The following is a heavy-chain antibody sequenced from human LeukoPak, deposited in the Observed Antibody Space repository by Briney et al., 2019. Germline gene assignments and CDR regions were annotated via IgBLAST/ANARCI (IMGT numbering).Heavy chain of an antibody. CDR3: ARVSIFGVVIHWYFDL. D-gene: IGHD3-3*01. V-gene: IGHV4-30-2*01. CDR2: IYHSGST. Sequence: TLSLTCTVSGGSISSGGYYWSWIRQPPGKGLEWIGYIYHSGSTYYNPSLKSRVTISVDRSKNQFSLKLSSVTAADTAVYYCARVSIFGVVIHWYFDLWGRGTLVTVSS. CDR1: GGSISSGGYY. J-gene: IGHJ2*01.